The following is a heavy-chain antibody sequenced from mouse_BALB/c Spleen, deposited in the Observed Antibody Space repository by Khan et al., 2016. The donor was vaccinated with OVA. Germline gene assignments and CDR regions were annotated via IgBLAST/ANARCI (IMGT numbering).Heavy chain of an antibody. D-gene: IGHD1-1*01. CDR1: GYSITSDYA. V-gene: IGHV3-2*02. Sequence: EVQLQESGPGLVKPSQSLSLTCTVTGYSITSDYAWNWIRQFPGNKLEWMGHISYSGNTKYNPSLKSRISITRDTSKNQFFLQLNSVATEDTAKYYGARIYGGDFDYWGQGTTLTVSS. CDR3: ARIYGGDFDY. CDR2: ISYSGNT. J-gene: IGHJ2*01.